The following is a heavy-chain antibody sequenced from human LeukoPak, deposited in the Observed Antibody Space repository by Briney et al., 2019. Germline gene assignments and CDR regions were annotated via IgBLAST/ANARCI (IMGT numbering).Heavy chain of an antibody. J-gene: IGHJ4*02. CDR3: AREVYDILTGSYHFDY. D-gene: IGHD3-9*01. V-gene: IGHV4-4*07. Sequence: SETLSLTCTVSGGSISSYYWSWIRQPAGKGLEWIGRIYTSGSTNYNPSLKSRVTMSVDTSKNQFSLKLSSVTAADTAVYYCAREVYDILTGSYHFDYWGQGTLVTVSS. CDR1: GGSISSYY. CDR2: IYTSGST.